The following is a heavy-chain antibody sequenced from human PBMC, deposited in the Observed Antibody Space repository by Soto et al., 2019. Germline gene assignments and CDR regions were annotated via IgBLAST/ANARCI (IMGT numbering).Heavy chain of an antibody. D-gene: IGHD6-19*01. CDR3: ARDSFRASAVAGPHRDH. Sequence: GGSLRLSCAASGFTFSSYTLSWVRQAPGKGLEWVSSISTSGDTTSYADSVKGQFTISRDNSKNTVYLQMNSLRAEDTAVYYCARDSFRASAVAGPHRDHWGQGTLVTVSS. CDR1: GFTFSSYT. V-gene: IGHV3-23*01. CDR2: ISTSGDTT. J-gene: IGHJ5*02.